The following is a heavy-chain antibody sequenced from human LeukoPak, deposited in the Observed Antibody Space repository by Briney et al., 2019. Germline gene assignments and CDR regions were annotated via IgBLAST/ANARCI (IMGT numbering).Heavy chain of an antibody. CDR2: ICYSGST. J-gene: IGHJ6*02. CDR3: ARVAHIVVVPEQNYYYGMDV. D-gene: IGHD2-2*01. V-gene: IGHV4-30-4*01. CDR1: RVSISSGDYY. Sequence: SQTLSLTCTVSRVSISSGDYYWSWIRQPPGKGLEWIGYICYSGSTYYNPSLKSRVTISVDTSKNQFSLKLSSVTAADTAVYYCARVAHIVVVPEQNYYYGMDVWGQGPRSPSP.